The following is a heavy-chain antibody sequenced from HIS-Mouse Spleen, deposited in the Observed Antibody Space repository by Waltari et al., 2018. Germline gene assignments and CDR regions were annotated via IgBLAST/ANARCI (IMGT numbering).Heavy chain of an antibody. D-gene: IGHD7-27*01. CDR2: ST. CDR3: ARDPNWGGAFDI. J-gene: IGHJ3*02. V-gene: IGHV4-59*01. Sequence: STNYNPSLKSRVTISVDTSKNQFSLKLSSVTAADTAVYYCARDPNWGGAFDIWGQGTMVTVSS.